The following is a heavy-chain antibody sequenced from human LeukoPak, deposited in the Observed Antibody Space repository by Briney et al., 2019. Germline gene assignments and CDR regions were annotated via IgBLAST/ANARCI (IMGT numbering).Heavy chain of an antibody. CDR1: GGSFSGYY. D-gene: IGHD5-12*01. Sequence: SETLSLTCAVYGGSFSGYYWSWIRQPPGKGLEWIGEINHSGSTNYNPSLKSRVTISANTSKNQFSLKLSSVTAADTAVYYCARAHDGYTSPIGYWGQGTLVTVSS. J-gene: IGHJ4*02. CDR2: INHSGST. CDR3: ARAHDGYTSPIGY. V-gene: IGHV4-34*01.